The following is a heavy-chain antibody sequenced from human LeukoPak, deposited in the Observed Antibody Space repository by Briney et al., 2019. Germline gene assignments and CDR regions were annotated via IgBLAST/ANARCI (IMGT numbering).Heavy chain of an antibody. Sequence: SETLPLTCTVSGGSISSGGYYWSWIRQHPGKGLEWIGYIYYSGSTYYNPSLKSRVTISVDTSKNQFSLKLSSVTAADTAVYYCARGEGGYNFNWFDPWGQGTLVTVSS. V-gene: IGHV4-31*03. J-gene: IGHJ5*02. CDR1: GGSISSGGYY. CDR3: ARGEGGYNFNWFDP. D-gene: IGHD5-24*01. CDR2: IYYSGST.